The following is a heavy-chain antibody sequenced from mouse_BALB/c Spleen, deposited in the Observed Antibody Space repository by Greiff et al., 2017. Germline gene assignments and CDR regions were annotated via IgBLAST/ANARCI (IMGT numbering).Heavy chain of an antibody. J-gene: IGHJ1*01. CDR2: INPGSGGT. CDR3: AREGDYWYFDV. CDR1: GYAFTNYL. V-gene: IGHV1-54*03. Sequence: VQLQQSGAELVRPGTSVKVSCKASGYAFTNYLIEWVKQRPGQGLEWIGVINPGSGGTNYNEKFKGKATLTADKSSSTAYMQLSSLTSDDSEVYFCAREGDYWYFDVWGAGTTVTVSS.